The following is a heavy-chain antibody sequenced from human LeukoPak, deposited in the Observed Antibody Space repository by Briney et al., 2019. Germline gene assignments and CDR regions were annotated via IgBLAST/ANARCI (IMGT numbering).Heavy chain of an antibody. CDR2: ISPSGGST. V-gene: IGHV1-46*01. D-gene: IGHD5-12*01. CDR1: GYTFTSYY. CDR3: ARDRLLIYSGYDLADY. Sequence: ASVKVSCKASGYTFTSYYMHWVRQAPGQGLEWMGIISPSGGSTSYAQKFQGRVTMTRDTSTSTVYMELSSLRSEDTAVYYCARDRLLIYSGYDLADYWGQGTLVTVSS. J-gene: IGHJ4*02.